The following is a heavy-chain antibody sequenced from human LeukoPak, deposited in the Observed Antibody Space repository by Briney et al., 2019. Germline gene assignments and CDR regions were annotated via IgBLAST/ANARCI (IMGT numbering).Heavy chain of an antibody. CDR1: GFNLSNYE. D-gene: IGHD3-22*01. Sequence: PGGSLRLSCATFGFNLSNYEMNWVRLAPGRGLEWISYITKGGATVLYADSVKGRFTISRDNSKHTLYLQMNILRTEDTAVYYCAKEPDDSSGYWGQGTLVTVSS. J-gene: IGHJ4*02. CDR2: ITKGGATV. V-gene: IGHV3-48*03. CDR3: AKEPDDSSGY.